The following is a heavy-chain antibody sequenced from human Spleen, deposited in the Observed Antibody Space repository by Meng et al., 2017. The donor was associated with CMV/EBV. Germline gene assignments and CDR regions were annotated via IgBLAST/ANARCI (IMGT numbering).Heavy chain of an antibody. V-gene: IGHV3-23*01. CDR2: ISGSGGST. Sequence: GESLKISCAASGFTFSSYAMSWVRQAPGKGLEWVSAISGSGGSTYYPDSVRGRFTISRDNSKNTLYLQMNSLRAEDTAVYYCAKEPSGEGWFDPWGQGTLVTVSS. D-gene: IGHD1-26*01. CDR3: AKEPSGEGWFDP. J-gene: IGHJ5*02. CDR1: GFTFSSYA.